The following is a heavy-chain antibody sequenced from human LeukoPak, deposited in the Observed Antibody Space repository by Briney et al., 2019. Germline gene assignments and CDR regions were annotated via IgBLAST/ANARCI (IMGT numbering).Heavy chain of an antibody. Sequence: SETLSLTCTVSGGSISSYYWGWIRQPPGKGLEWIGSIYYSGSTYYNPSLKSRVTISVDTSKNQFSLKLSSVTAADTAVYYCARAYCSSTSCYYYYYYYGMDVWGQGTTVTVSS. D-gene: IGHD2-2*01. CDR2: IYYSGST. J-gene: IGHJ6*02. CDR3: ARAYCSSTSCYYYYYYYGMDV. V-gene: IGHV4-39*01. CDR1: GGSISSYY.